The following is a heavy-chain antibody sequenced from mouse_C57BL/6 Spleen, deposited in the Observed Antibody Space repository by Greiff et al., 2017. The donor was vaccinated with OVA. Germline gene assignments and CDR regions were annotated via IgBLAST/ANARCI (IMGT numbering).Heavy chain of an antibody. V-gene: IGHV1-85*01. CDR1: GYTFTSYD. CDR2: IYPRDGST. CDR3: ARGVDSTPFAY. Sequence: VQLQESGPELVKPGASVKLSCKASGYTFTSYDINWVKQRPGQGLEWIGWIYPRDGSTKYNEKFKGKATLTVDTSSSTAYMELHSLTSEDSAVYFCARGVDSTPFAYWGQGTLVTVSA. D-gene: IGHD2-5*01. J-gene: IGHJ3*01.